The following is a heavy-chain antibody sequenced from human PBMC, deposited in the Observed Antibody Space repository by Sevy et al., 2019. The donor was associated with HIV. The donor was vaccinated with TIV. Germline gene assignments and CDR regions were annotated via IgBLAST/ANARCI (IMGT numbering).Heavy chain of an antibody. D-gene: IGHD3-10*01. V-gene: IGHV3-7*01. CDR2: IKQDGNKK. J-gene: IGHJ4*02. CDR1: GLGFSSYW. CDR3: ATGSQYYYGSGSYYFDY. Sequence: GGSLRLSCAASGLGFSSYWMSWVRQAPGKGLEWVANIKQDGNKKYYVDSVKGRCTISRDNAKKSVFLQMGSLRAEDTAVYYCATGSQYYYGSGSYYFDYWGQGILVTVSS.